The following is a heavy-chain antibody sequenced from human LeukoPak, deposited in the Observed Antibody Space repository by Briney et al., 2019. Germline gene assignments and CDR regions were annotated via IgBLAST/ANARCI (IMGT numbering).Heavy chain of an antibody. CDR2: ISTSGSPI. J-gene: IGHJ2*01. CDR3: ARDHIRYFDL. Sequence: GGSLRLSCAASGFTFSSYTMNWVRQAPGKGLEWVSFISTSGSPIYYADSVKGRFTISRDNAKNSLYLQMNSLRVEDTAVYYCARDHIRYFDLWGRRTLVTVSS. CDR1: GFTFSSYT. V-gene: IGHV3-48*01.